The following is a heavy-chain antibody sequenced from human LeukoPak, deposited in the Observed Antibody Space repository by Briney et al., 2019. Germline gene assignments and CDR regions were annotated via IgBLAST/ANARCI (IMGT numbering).Heavy chain of an antibody. J-gene: IGHJ6*02. D-gene: IGHD4-23*01. V-gene: IGHV1-2*02. CDR1: GYTFTGYY. CDR3: ARERLEHLGGGNPTYGMDV. CDR2: INPNSGGT. Sequence: GASVKVSCKASGYTFTGYYMHWVRQAPGQGLEWMGWINPNSGGTNYAQKFQGRVTMTRDTSISTAYMELSRLRSDDTAVYYCARERLEHLGGGNPTYGMDVWGQGTTVTVSS.